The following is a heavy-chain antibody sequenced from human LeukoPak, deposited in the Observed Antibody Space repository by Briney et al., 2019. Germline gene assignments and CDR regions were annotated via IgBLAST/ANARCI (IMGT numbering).Heavy chain of an antibody. CDR2: IYYSGST. V-gene: IGHV4-59*01. CDR1: GGSISSYY. Sequence: PSETLSLTCTVSGGSISSYYWSWIRQPPGKGLEWIGYIYYSGSTNYNPSLKSRVTISVDTSKNQFSLKLSSVTAADTAVYYCARLLVDTANFDYWGQGTLVTVSS. J-gene: IGHJ4*02. CDR3: ARLLVDTANFDY. D-gene: IGHD5-18*01.